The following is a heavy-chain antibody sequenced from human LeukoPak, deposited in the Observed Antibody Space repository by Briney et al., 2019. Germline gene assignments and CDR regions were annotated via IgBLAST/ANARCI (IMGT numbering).Heavy chain of an antibody. Sequence: PSQTLSLTCTVSGGSISSGGYYWSWIRQPPGKGLEWIGYIYHSGSTYYNPSLKSRVTISVDTSKNQFSLKLSSVTAADTAVYYCAGEGGAAAGSFDYWGQGTLVTVSS. V-gene: IGHV4-30-2*02. CDR2: IYHSGST. CDR1: GGSISSGGYY. D-gene: IGHD6-13*01. CDR3: AGEGGAAAGSFDY. J-gene: IGHJ4*02.